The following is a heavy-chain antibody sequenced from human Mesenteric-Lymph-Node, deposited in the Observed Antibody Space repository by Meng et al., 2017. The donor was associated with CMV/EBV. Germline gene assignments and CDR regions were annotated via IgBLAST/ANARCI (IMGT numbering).Heavy chain of an antibody. V-gene: IGHV3-21*01. J-gene: IGHJ6*02. Sequence: GGSLRLSCAASGFTFSSYSMNWVRQAPGKGLEWVSSISSNSSYIYYADSVKGRFTISRDNAKNSLYLQMNSLRAEDTAVYYCARGGAGYYYYYGMDVWGQGTTVTVSS. CDR2: ISSNSSYI. D-gene: IGHD3-16*01. CDR1: GFTFSSYS. CDR3: ARGGAGYYYYYGMDV.